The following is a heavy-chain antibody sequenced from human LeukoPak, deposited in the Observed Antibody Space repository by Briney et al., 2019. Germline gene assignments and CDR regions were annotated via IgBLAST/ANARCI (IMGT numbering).Heavy chain of an antibody. CDR3: AGRAYGAWYFDL. CDR1: GGSISLYY. CDR2: IYYSGST. J-gene: IGHJ2*01. V-gene: IGHV4-59*12. Sequence: SETLSLTCTVSGGSISLYYWSWIRQPPGKGLEWIGYIYYSGSTNYNPSLKSRVTTSVDTSKNQFSLKLSSVTAADTAIYYCAGRAYGAWYFDLWGRGTLVTVSS. D-gene: IGHD4/OR15-4a*01.